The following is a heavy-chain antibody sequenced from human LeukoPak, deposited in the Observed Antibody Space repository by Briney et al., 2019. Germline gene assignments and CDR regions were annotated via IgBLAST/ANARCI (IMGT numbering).Heavy chain of an antibody. J-gene: IGHJ5*02. CDR3: ARVDLRGLRFLEWSHWDWFDP. CDR2: INAYNGNT. CDR1: GYTFTSYG. D-gene: IGHD3-3*01. Sequence: ASVKVSCKASGYTFTSYGISWVRQAPGQGLEWMGWINAYNGNTNYAQKLQGRVTMTTDTSTSTAYMELRSLRSDDTAVYYCARVDLRGLRFLEWSHWDWFDPWGQGTLVTVSS. V-gene: IGHV1-18*01.